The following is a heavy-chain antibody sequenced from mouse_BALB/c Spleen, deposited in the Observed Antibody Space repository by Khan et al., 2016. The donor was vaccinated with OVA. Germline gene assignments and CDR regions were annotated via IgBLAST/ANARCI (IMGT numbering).Heavy chain of an antibody. CDR3: ARDLYYRYGYALDC. J-gene: IGHJ4*01. D-gene: IGHD2-14*01. CDR1: GYSITSDYA. Sequence: EVKLLESGPGLVKPSQSLSLTCTVTGYSITSDYAWNWIRQFPGNKLEWMGYISSTGSTSYNPSLKSRISITRDISKNQFFLQLKSVTTEDTATYYCARDLYYRYGYALDCWGRGTSVTVSS. CDR2: ISSTGST. V-gene: IGHV3-2*02.